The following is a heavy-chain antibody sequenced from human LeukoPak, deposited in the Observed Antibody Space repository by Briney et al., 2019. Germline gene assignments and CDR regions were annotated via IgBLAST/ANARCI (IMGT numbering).Heavy chain of an antibody. CDR1: GGSISSGGYY. V-gene: IGHV4-31*03. J-gene: IGHJ3*02. CDR2: IYYSGST. Sequence: PSQTLSLTCTVSGGSISSGGYYWSWIRQHPGKGLEWIGYIYYSGSTYYNPSLKSRVTISVDTSKNQFSLKLSSVTAADTAVYYCARAPPIYVWGSYRRTYAFDIWGQGTMVTVSS. CDR3: ARAPPIYVWGSYRRTYAFDI. D-gene: IGHD3-16*02.